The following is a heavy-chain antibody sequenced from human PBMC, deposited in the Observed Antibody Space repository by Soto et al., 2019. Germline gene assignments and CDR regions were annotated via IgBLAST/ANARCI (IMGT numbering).Heavy chain of an antibody. D-gene: IGHD2-15*01. CDR3: ARGARYCSGGSCYDDAFDI. CDR2: IYYSGST. Sequence: SETLSLTCTVSGGSISSGDYYWSWIRQPPGKGLEWIGYIYYSGSTYYNPSLKSRVTISVDTSKNQFSLKLSSVTAADTAVYYCARGARYCSGGSCYDDAFDIWGQGTMVTVSS. V-gene: IGHV4-30-4*01. J-gene: IGHJ3*02. CDR1: GGSISSGDYY.